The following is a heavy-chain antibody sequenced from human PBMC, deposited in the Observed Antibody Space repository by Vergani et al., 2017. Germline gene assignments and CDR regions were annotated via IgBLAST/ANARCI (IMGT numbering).Heavy chain of an antibody. CDR1: GGSFSGYY. CDR3: ARERRTYYDILTGYYKGYFDY. J-gene: IGHJ4*02. Sequence: QVQLQQWGAGLLKPSETLSLTCAVYGGSFSGYYWSWIRQPPGKGLEWIGEINHSGSTHYNPSLKSRVTISVDTSKNQFSLKLSSVTAADTAVYYCARERRTYYDILTGYYKGYFDYWGQGTLVTVSS. CDR2: INHSGST. D-gene: IGHD3-9*01. V-gene: IGHV4-34*01.